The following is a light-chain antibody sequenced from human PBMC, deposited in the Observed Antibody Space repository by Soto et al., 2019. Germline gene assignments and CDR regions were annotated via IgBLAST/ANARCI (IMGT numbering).Light chain of an antibody. CDR2: GTG. V-gene: IGLV7-43*01. CDR3: LLYYGGAWV. Sequence: QAVVTQEPSLTVSPGGTVTLTCASRTGAVTSGHYPNWFQQKPGQAPRPLIYGTGNKHSWTPARFSGSLLGGKAALTLSGVQSEDEAEYYCLLYYGGAWVFGGGTKLTVL. J-gene: IGLJ3*02. CDR1: TGAVTSGHY.